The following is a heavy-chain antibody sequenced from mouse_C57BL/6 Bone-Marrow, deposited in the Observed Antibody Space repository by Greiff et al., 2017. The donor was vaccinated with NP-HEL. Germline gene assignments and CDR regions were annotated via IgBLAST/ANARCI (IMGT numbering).Heavy chain of an antibody. CDR2: IYPGGGYT. CDR3: ARHRDWYFDV. Sequence: QVQLKESGAELVRPGTSVKMSCKASGYTFTNYWIGWAKQRPGHGLEWIGDIYPGGGYTNYNEKFKGKATLTADKSSSTAYMQFSSLTSEDSAIDYCARHRDWYFDVWGTGTTVTVSS. J-gene: IGHJ1*03. CDR1: GYTFTNYW. V-gene: IGHV1-63*01.